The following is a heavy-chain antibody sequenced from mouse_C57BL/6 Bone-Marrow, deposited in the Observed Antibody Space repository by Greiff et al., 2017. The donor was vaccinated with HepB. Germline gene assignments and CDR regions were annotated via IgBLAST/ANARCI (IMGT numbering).Heavy chain of an antibody. CDR2: IDPENGDT. D-gene: IGHD1-1*01. CDR1: GFNIKDDY. J-gene: IGHJ4*01. CDR3: TPYYYGSSYDAMDY. V-gene: IGHV14-4*01. Sequence: VQLQQSGAELVRPGASVKLSCTASGFNIKDDYMHWVKQRPEPGLEWIGWIDPENGDTEYASKFQGKATITADTSSNTAYLQLSSLTSEDTAVYYCTPYYYGSSYDAMDYWGQGTSVTVSS.